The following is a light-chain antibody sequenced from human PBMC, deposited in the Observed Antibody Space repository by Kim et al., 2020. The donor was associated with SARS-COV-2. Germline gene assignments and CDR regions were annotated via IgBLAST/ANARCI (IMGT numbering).Light chain of an antibody. J-gene: IGLJ2*01. CDR3: NSRDSSGNHLVV. Sequence: SSELTQDPAVSVALGLTVRITCQGDSLRSYYASWYQQKPGQAPVLVIYGKNNRPSGIPDRFSGSSSGNTASLTITGAQAEDEADYYCNSRDSSGNHLVVFGGGTQLTVL. V-gene: IGLV3-19*01. CDR1: SLRSYY. CDR2: GKN.